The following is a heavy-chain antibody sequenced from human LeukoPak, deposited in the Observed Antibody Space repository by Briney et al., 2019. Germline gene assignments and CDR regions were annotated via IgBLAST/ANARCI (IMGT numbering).Heavy chain of an antibody. CDR1: VYTFSGYY. Sequence: ASVKVSCKASVYTFSGYYIHWVRQAPGQGLEWMGWINPNRGATHFAQNFQGRVTMTRDTSISTAYMELSSLRSDDTAVYYCARGIGAASSGYLVYWGQGTLVTVSS. V-gene: IGHV1-2*02. CDR3: ARGIGAASSGYLVY. CDR2: INPNRGAT. D-gene: IGHD3-22*01. J-gene: IGHJ4*02.